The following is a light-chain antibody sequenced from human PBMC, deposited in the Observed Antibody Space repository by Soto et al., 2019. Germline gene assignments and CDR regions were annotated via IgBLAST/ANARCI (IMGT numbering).Light chain of an antibody. V-gene: IGLV2-14*01. CDR3: SSYTSRSSSTYV. J-gene: IGLJ1*01. CDR1: SSDVGGYKY. Sequence: QSVLTQPASVSGSPGQSITISCTGTSSDVGGYKYVSWYQQHPGKASKLMIYDVSNRPSGVSNRFSGSKSGNTASLTISGLQAEDEADYYCSSYTSRSSSTYVFGTGTKVTVL. CDR2: DVS.